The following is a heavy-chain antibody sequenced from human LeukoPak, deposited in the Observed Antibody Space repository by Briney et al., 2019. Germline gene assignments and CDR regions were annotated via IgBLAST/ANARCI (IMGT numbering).Heavy chain of an antibody. Sequence: ASVKVSCKASGYTFTGYYMHWVRQAPGQGLEWMGWISAYNGNTNYAQKLQGRVTMTTDTSTGTAYMELRSLRSDDTAVYYCARDRNGGYADDWFDPWGQGTLVTVSS. V-gene: IGHV1-18*04. D-gene: IGHD5-12*01. CDR3: ARDRNGGYADDWFDP. CDR1: GYTFTGYY. CDR2: ISAYNGNT. J-gene: IGHJ5*02.